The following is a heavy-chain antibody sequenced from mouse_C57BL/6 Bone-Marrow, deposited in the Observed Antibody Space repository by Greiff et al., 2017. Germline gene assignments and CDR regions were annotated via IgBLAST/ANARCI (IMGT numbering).Heavy chain of an antibody. Sequence: VQLQQPGAELVKPGASVTLSCKASGYTFTSYWMHWVKQRPGQGLEWIGMIHPNSGSTNYNEKFKSKATLTVDKSSSTAYMQLSSLTSEDSAVYYCARNDGYRDWFAYWGQGTLVTVSA. CDR3: ARNDGYRDWFAY. D-gene: IGHD2-3*01. CDR1: GYTFTSYW. J-gene: IGHJ3*01. CDR2: IHPNSGST. V-gene: IGHV1-64*01.